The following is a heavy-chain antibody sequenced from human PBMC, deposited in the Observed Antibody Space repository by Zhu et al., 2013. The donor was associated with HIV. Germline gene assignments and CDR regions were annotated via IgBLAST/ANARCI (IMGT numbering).Heavy chain of an antibody. J-gene: IGHJ4*02. V-gene: IGHV1-18*01. Sequence: QVQVAQSGAEVKKPGASVKVSCKASGYTFSDYGITWVRQAPGQGLEWVAWISGYTGNTASAQRFQGRVTMTTDTSTSTAYMELRSLRSDDTAVYYCARAPPERTEFSFDYWAREPKSSSPQ. CDR3: ARAPPERTEFSFDY. CDR1: GYTFSDYG. D-gene: IGHD1-1*01. CDR2: ISGYTGNT.